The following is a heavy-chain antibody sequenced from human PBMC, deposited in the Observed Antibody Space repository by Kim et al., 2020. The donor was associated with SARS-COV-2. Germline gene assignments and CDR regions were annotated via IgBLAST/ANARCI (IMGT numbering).Heavy chain of an antibody. D-gene: IGHD3-10*01. Sequence: KDYVDSGKGRFTISTDNAKNSLYRQMNSLRARDTAVYYGARQRITMEHDYWGQGTLVTVSS. CDR3: ARQRITMEHDY. V-gene: IGHV3-7*04. CDR2: K. J-gene: IGHJ4*02.